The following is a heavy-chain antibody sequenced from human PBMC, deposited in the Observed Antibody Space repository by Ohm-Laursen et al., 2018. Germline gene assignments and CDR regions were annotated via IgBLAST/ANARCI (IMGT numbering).Heavy chain of an antibody. CDR1: GFTFSSYS. V-gene: IGHV3-21*04. CDR3: AKHRSATWVHKRFDY. Sequence: SLRLSCTAPGFTFSSYSMNWVRQAPGKGLEWVSSISGSSTYIYYADSVKGRFTISRDNSKNTLYLQMNSLRADDTAVYYCAKHRSATWVHKRFDYWGQGTPVTVSS. CDR2: ISGSSTYI. D-gene: IGHD5-12*01. J-gene: IGHJ4*02.